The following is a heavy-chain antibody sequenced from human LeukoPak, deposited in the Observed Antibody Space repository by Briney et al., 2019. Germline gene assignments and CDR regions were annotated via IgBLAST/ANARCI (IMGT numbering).Heavy chain of an antibody. J-gene: IGHJ4*02. D-gene: IGHD4-17*01. CDR3: ARELAYGGLDY. CDR2: ISAYNGNT. CDR1: SYTFTSYG. Sequence: GASVKVSCKASSYTFTSYGISWVRQAPGQGLEWMGWISAYNGNTNYAQNLQGRVTMTTDTSTSTAYMELRSLRSDDTAVYYCARELAYGGLDYWGQGTLVTVSS. V-gene: IGHV1-18*01.